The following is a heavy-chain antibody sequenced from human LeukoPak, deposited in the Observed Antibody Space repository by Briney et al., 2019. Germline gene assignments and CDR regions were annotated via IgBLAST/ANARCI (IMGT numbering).Heavy chain of an antibody. CDR2: IYYSRST. D-gene: IGHD2-2*01. CDR3: ARHGFWQYQLSFGENWFDP. J-gene: IGHJ5*02. V-gene: IGHV4-61*08. Sequence: PSQTLSLTCTVSGGSISSGGYYWSWIRQPPGKGLEWIGYIYYSRSTNYNPSLESRVTILVDTPGNQFSLKLSSVTAADTAVYYRARHGFWQYQLSFGENWFDPWGHGILVTVCS. CDR1: GGSISSGGYY.